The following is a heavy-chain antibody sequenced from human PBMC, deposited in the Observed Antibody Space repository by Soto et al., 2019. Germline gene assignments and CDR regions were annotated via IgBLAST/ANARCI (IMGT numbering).Heavy chain of an antibody. V-gene: IGHV4-34*01. CDR1: GGSFSGYF. Sequence: QVQLQQWGAGLLKPSETLSLTCAVYGGSFSGYFWTWIRQPPGKGLEWIGEINHSGSTNYNPSLKSRVTISVDTSENQFSLRLTSVTAADTAVYYCVRGQWLPRGEYWGQGTLVTVSS. J-gene: IGHJ4*02. D-gene: IGHD6-19*01. CDR3: VRGQWLPRGEY. CDR2: INHSGST.